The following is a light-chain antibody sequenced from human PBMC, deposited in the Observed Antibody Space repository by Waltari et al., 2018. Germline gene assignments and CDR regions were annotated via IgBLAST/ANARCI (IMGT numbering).Light chain of an antibody. CDR3: QPRNSDPGT. CDR2: AAS. J-gene: IGKJ1*01. V-gene: IGKV1-9*01. CDR1: QGLSSA. Sequence: IQLTQSPSSMSASVVDSVTITCRARQGLSSALAWYQHKPGKAPKLLISAASTLPSGLPARFSGSGAGTDFTRTLSSLQPEDCATYDCQPRNSDPGTFSQGTKVEIK.